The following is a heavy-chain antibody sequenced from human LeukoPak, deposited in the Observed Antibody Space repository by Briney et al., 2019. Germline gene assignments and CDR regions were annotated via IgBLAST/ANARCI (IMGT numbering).Heavy chain of an antibody. D-gene: IGHD2-2*01. V-gene: IGHV3-23*01. Sequence: GGSLRLSCAASGFTFSTYAMSWVRQAPGKGLEWISAISGSGGNTYYADSVKGRFTTSRDNSKNTLYLQMNSLRAEDTALYYCAKSGRYCSSTSCFYWGQGTLVTVSS. J-gene: IGHJ4*02. CDR1: GFTFSTYA. CDR2: ISGSGGNT. CDR3: AKSGRYCSSTSCFY.